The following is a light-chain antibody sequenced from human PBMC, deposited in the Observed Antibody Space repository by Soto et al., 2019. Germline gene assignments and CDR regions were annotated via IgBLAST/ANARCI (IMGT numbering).Light chain of an antibody. Sequence: QSALTQPASVSGSPGQSITISCTGTNSDVGGYNYVSWYQQRPGKAPKLIISEVSARPSGVSNRFSGSKSGNTASLTISGLQAEDAADDFCSSYTSRSTLVFGVGTKVTVL. V-gene: IGLV2-14*01. CDR1: NSDVGGYNY. CDR3: SSYTSRSTLV. CDR2: EVS. J-gene: IGLJ3*02.